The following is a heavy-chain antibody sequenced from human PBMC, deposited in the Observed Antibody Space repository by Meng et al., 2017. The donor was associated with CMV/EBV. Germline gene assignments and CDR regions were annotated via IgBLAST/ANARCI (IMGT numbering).Heavy chain of an antibody. CDR1: VGSCSSVDYY. CDR3: ARRAVKYYYDSSGSGAFDI. V-gene: IGHV4-30-4*08. J-gene: IGHJ3*02. CDR2: IYYSGST. D-gene: IGHD3-22*01. Sequence: QLQESRPRQWKPSQTLSLTFTVSVGSCSSVDYYCSWIRQPPGKCLEWIGNIYYSGSTYYNPSLKSRVTISVDTSKNQFSLKLSSVTAADTAVYYCARRAVKYYYDSSGSGAFDIWGQGKMVTVSS.